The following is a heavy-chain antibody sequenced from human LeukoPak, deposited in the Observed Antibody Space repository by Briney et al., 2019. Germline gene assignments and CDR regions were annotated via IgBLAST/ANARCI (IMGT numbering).Heavy chain of an antibody. CDR2: IYTSGST. D-gene: IGHD1-26*01. CDR1: GGSFGSYY. J-gene: IGHJ6*03. V-gene: IGHV4-59*10. CDR3: ARVSSGSYYNYYYYYMDV. Sequence: SETLSLTCAVYGGSFGSYYWSWIRQPAGKGLEWIGRIYTSGSTNYNASLKSRVTMSVDTSKNQFSLKLSSVTAADTAVYYCARVSSGSYYNYYYYYMDVWGKGTTVTVSS.